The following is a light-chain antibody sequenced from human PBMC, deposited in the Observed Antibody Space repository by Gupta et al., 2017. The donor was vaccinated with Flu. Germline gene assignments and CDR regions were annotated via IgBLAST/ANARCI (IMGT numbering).Light chain of an antibody. J-gene: IGKJ3*01. CDR2: LGS. CDR3: MQALQTPFT. Sequence: DIVMTQSPLSLPVTPGEPASISCRSSENLLFSNGYNYLDWYLQKPGQSPQLLIYLGSNRASGVPDRVSGSGSGTDFTLKISRVEAEDVGIYYCMQALQTPFTFGPGTKVDFK. V-gene: IGKV2-28*01. CDR1: ENLLFSNGYNY.